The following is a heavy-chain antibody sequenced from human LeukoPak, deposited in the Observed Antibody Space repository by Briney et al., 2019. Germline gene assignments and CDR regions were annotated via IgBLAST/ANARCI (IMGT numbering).Heavy chain of an antibody. V-gene: IGHV1-69*04. D-gene: IGHD2-2*01. CDR1: GYTFTGYY. Sequence: SVKVSCKASGYTFTGYYMHWVRQAPGQGLEWMGRIIPILGIANYAQKFQGRVTITADKSTSTAYMELSSLRSEDTAVYYCARGGDIVVVPVPNWFDPWGQGTLVTVSS. J-gene: IGHJ5*02. CDR2: IIPILGIA. CDR3: ARGGDIVVVPVPNWFDP.